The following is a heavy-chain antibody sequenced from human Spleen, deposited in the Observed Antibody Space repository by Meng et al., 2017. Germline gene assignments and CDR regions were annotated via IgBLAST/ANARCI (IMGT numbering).Heavy chain of an antibody. Sequence: GESLKISCAASGFTFSSYGMSWVRQLPGKGLEWVSVIIGSGATTFYADSVKGRFTTSRDNSKNTLYLQMNSLRAGDTALYFCAKRDSTGNYYFDYWGRGTLVTVSS. CDR3: AKRDSTGNYYFDY. J-gene: IGHJ4*02. CDR1: GFTFSSYG. D-gene: IGHD3-22*01. V-gene: IGHV3-23*01. CDR2: IIGSGATT.